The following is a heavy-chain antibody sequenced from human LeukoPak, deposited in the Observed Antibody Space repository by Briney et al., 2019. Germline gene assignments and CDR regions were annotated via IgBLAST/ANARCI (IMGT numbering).Heavy chain of an antibody. V-gene: IGHV1-69*01. CDR2: IIPIFGTA. CDR3: ARVPGKWSFFAY. D-gene: IGHD2-15*01. CDR1: GGTFSSYA. J-gene: IGHJ4*02. Sequence: SVKVSCKASGGTFSSYAISWVRQAPGQGLEWMGGIIPIFGTANYAQKFQGRVTITADESTSTAYMELSSLRSEDTAVYYCARVPGKWSFFAYWGQGTLVTVSS.